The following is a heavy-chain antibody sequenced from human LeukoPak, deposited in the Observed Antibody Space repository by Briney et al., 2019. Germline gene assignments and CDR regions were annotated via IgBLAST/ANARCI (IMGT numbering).Heavy chain of an antibody. J-gene: IGHJ4*02. V-gene: IGHV4-34*01. CDR1: GGSFSGYY. Sequence: SETLSLTCAVYGGSFSGYYWSWIRQPPGKGLEWIGEINHSGSTNYNPSLKSRVTISVDASENQFSLNLSSVTAADTAVYFCARHRGGSYSGLDYWGQGILVTVSS. D-gene: IGHD3-10*01. CDR3: ARHRGGSYSGLDY. CDR2: INHSGST.